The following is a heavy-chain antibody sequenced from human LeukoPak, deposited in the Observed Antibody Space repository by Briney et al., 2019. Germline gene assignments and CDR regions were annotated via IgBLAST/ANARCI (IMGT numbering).Heavy chain of an antibody. CDR1: GYSFTSYW. D-gene: IGHD1-26*01. J-gene: IGHJ3*02. V-gene: IGHV5-51*01. Sequence: GESLKISCKGSGYSFTSYWIGWVRQMPGKGLEWMGIIYPGDSDTRYSPSFQGQVTISADKSISTAYLQWSSLKASDTAMYYCARHKWELSSQDAFDIWGQGTMVTVSS. CDR2: IYPGDSDT. CDR3: ARHKWELSSQDAFDI.